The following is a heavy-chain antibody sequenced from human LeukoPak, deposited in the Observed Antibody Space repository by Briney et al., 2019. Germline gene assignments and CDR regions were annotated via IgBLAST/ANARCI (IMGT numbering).Heavy chain of an antibody. CDR2: VYTDGTTT. D-gene: IGHD4-23*01. J-gene: IGHJ2*01. Sequence: GGSLRLSCAASGFIFSSYWMHWVRQVPGKGLVWVSRVYTDGTTTGFADSVKGRFTVSRDNAKNTLYLQMDSLRAEDTAMYYCARSVVSTYWYFDLWGRGTLVTVSS. V-gene: IGHV3-74*01. CDR1: GFIFSSYW. CDR3: ARSVVSTYWYFDL.